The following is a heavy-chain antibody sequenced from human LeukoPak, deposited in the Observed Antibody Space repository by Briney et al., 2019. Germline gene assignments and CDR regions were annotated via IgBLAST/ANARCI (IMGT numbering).Heavy chain of an antibody. CDR2: IIPIFGTA. V-gene: IGHV1-69*05. CDR1: GGTFSSYA. Sequence: SVKVSCKASGGTFSSYAISWVRQAPGQGLERMGRIIPIFGTANYAQKFQGRVTITTDESTSTAYMELSSLRSEDTAVYYCARTYDTSSGWTRFFDYWGQGTLVTVSS. CDR3: ARTYDTSSGWTRFFDY. D-gene: IGHD6-19*01. J-gene: IGHJ4*02.